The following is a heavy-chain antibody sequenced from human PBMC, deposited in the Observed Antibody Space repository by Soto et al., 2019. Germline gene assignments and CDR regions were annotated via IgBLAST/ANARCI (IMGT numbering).Heavy chain of an antibody. V-gene: IGHV3-23*01. D-gene: IGHD2-2*01. Sequence: GGSLRLSCAASGFTFSSYAMSWVRQAPGKGLEWDSAITASGDTTYYADSVKGRFTISRDNSKSTMYLQMNSLRAEDTAVYYCAKVRPLMYCTRTSCLGAFDIRGQGTTDTVSS. CDR3: AKVRPLMYCTRTSCLGAFDI. J-gene: IGHJ3*02. CDR1: GFTFSSYA. CDR2: ITASGDTT.